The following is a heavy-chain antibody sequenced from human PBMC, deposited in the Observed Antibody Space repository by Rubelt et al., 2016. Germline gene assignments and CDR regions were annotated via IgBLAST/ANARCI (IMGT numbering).Heavy chain of an antibody. D-gene: IGHD6-13*01. CDR2: ISSSSSTI. CDR3: ARDGSSSWGFDP. V-gene: IGHV3-48*04. J-gene: IGHJ5*02. CDR1: GFTFSSYR. Sequence: EVQLVESGGGLVQPGGSLRLACAASGFTFSSYRMNWVRQAPGTGLEWVSYISSSSSTIYYADSVKGRFTISRDNATNSLYLPMNSLSAEDTAVYYCARDGSSSWGFDPWGQGTLVTVSS.